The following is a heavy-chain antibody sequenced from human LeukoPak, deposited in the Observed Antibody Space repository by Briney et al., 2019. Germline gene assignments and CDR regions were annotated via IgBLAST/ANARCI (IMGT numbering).Heavy chain of an antibody. D-gene: IGHD3-10*01. CDR2: IRYDGSNK. V-gene: IGHV3-30*02. Sequence: GGSLRLSCAASRFTFSSYSMNWVRQAPGKGLEWVAFIRYDGSNKYYADSVKGRFTISRDNSKNTLYLQMNSLRAEDTAVYYCAKHAGQNVWGKGTTVTISS. CDR1: RFTFSSYS. CDR3: AKHAGQNV. J-gene: IGHJ6*04.